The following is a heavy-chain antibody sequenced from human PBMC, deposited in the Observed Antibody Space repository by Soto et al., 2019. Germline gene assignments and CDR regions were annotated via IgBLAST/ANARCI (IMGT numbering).Heavy chain of an antibody. CDR3: ATPVSSGYQAFEV. CDR2: IYSSGST. Sequence: QLQLQESGPGLVKPSETLSLTCTVSGGSISSSSYYWGWIRQPPGKGLEWIGSIYSSGSTYYNPSLKSRVTISVDTFKNQFSLKLTSVTAADTAVHYRATPVSSGYQAFEVWGQGTMVTVSS. CDR1: GGSISSSSYY. J-gene: IGHJ3*01. V-gene: IGHV4-39*01. D-gene: IGHD3-22*01.